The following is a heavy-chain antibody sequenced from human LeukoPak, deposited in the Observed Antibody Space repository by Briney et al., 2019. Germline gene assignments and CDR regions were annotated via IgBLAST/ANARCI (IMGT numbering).Heavy chain of an antibody. CDR3: ARVICTGGSCFQNDY. J-gene: IGHJ4*02. V-gene: IGHV3-11*04. Sequence: GGSLRLSCAASGFTVSSNYMSWVRQAPGKGLQWVAYINSGATSEYYADSVKGRFTISRDNAKNSLYLQMNSLGVQDTAIYYCARVICTGGSCFQNDYWGQGTLVTVSS. CDR1: GFTVSSNY. CDR2: INSGATSE. D-gene: IGHD2-8*02.